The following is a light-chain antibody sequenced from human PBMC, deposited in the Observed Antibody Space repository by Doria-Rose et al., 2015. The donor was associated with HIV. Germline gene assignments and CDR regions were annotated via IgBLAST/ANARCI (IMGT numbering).Light chain of an antibody. V-gene: IGKV1-33*01. Sequence: IRVTQSPSSLSASVGDRITITCQASQDISNSLNWYQPRPGKAPELLICDASVLPPGVPSRFSGSGSGTDFTLTIIGLQPEDFAIYYCQQFDNVRLKLGPGTKVDIK. CDR1: QDISNS. CDR2: DAS. J-gene: IGKJ3*01. CDR3: QQFDNVRLK.